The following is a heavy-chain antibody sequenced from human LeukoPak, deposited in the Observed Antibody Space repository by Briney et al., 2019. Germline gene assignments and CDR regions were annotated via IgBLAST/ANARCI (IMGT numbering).Heavy chain of an antibody. J-gene: IGHJ4*02. CDR3: ARGASYYYDSSGPFDY. D-gene: IGHD3-22*01. V-gene: IGHV1-69*05. Sequence: SVEVSCKASGGTFSSYAISWVRQAPGQGLEWMGGIIPIFGTANYAQKFQGRVTITTDESTSTAYMELSSLRSEDTAVYCCARGASYYYDSSGPFDYWGQGTRVTVSS. CDR2: IIPIFGTA. CDR1: GGTFSSYA.